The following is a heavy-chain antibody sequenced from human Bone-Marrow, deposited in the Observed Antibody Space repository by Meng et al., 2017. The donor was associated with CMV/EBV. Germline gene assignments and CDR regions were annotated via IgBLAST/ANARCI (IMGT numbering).Heavy chain of an antibody. CDR2: ISSSSSYI. Sequence: GESLKISCAASGFTSSSYSMNWVRQAPGKGLEWVSSISSSSSYIYYADSVKGRFTISRDNAKNSLYLQMNSLRAEDTAVYYCARGPRSGVVIDFFDYWGQGTLVTVSS. D-gene: IGHD3-3*01. V-gene: IGHV3-21*01. CDR1: GFTSSSYS. CDR3: ARGPRSGVVIDFFDY. J-gene: IGHJ4*02.